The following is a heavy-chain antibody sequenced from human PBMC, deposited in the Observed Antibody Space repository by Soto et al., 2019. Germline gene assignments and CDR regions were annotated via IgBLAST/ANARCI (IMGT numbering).Heavy chain of an antibody. CDR3: AREHDILTPRGDGMDV. V-gene: IGHV3-30-3*01. CDR1: GFTFSSYA. J-gene: IGHJ6*02. CDR2: ISYDGSNK. Sequence: GGSLRLSRAASGFTFSSYAMHWVRQAPGKGLEWVAVISYDGSNKYYADSVKGRFTISRDNSKNTLYLQMNSLRAEDTAVYYCAREHDILTPRGDGMDVWGQGTTVTVSS. D-gene: IGHD3-9*01.